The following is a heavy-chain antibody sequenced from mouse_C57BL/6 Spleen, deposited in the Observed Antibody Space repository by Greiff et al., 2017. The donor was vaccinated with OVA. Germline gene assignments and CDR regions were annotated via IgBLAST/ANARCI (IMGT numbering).Heavy chain of an antibody. D-gene: IGHD1-1*01. V-gene: IGHV1-61*01. CDR2: IYPSDSET. Sequence: QVQLQQPGAELVRPGSSVKLSCKASGYTFTSYWMDWVKQRPGQGLEWIGNIYPSDSETHYNQKFKDKATLTVDKSSSTAYMQLSSLTSEDSAVYYSARAYCGSSYFDYWGQGTTLTVSS. CDR3: ARAYCGSSYFDY. CDR1: GYTFTSYW. J-gene: IGHJ2*01.